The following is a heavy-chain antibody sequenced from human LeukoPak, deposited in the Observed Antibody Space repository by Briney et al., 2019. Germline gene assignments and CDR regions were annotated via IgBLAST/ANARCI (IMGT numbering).Heavy chain of an antibody. CDR1: GFTFATYY. V-gene: IGHV3-23*01. D-gene: IGHD3-3*01. Sequence: GGSLRLSCAASGFTFATYYMTWVRQAPGKGLEWVSTISGSGDITYYADSVRGRFTISRDNSKDTPYLQMNNLRAEDTAVYYCLRWSGFHYWGQGTRVTVSS. CDR2: ISGSGDIT. CDR3: LRWSGFHY. J-gene: IGHJ4*02.